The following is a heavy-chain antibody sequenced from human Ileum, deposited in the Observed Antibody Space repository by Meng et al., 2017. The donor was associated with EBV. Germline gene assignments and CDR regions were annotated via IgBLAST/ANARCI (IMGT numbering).Heavy chain of an antibody. CDR3: ASSDYYRSDY. V-gene: IGHV4-4*02. D-gene: IGHD3-22*01. Sequence: QVQRQESGPGLGKPSETLSLPCAVSGGSISRSDWWSWVRQPPGKGLEWIGETSHSGSTNYSPSLKSRVTISLDKSKNQLSLKLNSVTAADTAVYYCASSDYYRSDYWGQGTLVTVSS. J-gene: IGHJ4*02. CDR2: TSHSGST. CDR1: GGSISRSDW.